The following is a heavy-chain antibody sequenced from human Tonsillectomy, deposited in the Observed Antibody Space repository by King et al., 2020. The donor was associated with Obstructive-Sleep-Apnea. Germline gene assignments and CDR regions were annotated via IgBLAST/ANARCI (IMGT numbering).Heavy chain of an antibody. CDR1: GGSISSGDYY. CDR2: IYYSGST. V-gene: IGHV4-30-4*01. J-gene: IGHJ4*02. Sequence: QLQESGPGLGKPSQTLSLTCTVSGGSISSGDYYWSWIRQPPGKGLEWIGYIYYSGSTYFNPSLKSRVTISVDTSKNQFSLKLSSVTAADTAVYYCAREDSSGYGGGIFDYWGQGTLVTVSS. D-gene: IGHD3-22*01. CDR3: AREDSSGYGGGIFDY.